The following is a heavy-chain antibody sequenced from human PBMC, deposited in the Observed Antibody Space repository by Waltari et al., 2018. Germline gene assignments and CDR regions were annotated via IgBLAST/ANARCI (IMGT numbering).Heavy chain of an antibody. CDR3: ARHRRRITIFGVGHHYNWFDP. CDR2: IYPGDSDT. D-gene: IGHD3-3*01. V-gene: IGHV5-51*01. CDR1: GYSFNSHW. Sequence: EVQLVQSGAEVNKPGESLKIPCKGSGYSFNSHWIGRVRQLPGDALEWMGIIYPGDSDTGYSPSVQGQVTISADKSISTAYLQWSSLKASDTAMYYCARHRRRITIFGVGHHYNWFDPWGQGTLVTVSS. J-gene: IGHJ5*02.